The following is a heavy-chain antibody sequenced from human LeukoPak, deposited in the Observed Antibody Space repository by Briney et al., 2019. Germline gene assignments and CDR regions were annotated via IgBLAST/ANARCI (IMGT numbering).Heavy chain of an antibody. CDR2: ISGSGGST. V-gene: IGHV3-23*01. Sequence: GGSLRLSCAASGFTFSSYAMSWVRQAPGKGLEWVSAISGSGGSTYYADSVKGRFTISRDNSKNTLYRQMNSLRAEDTAVYYCAKGTYPMVRGEDYFDYWGQGTLVTVSS. J-gene: IGHJ4*02. CDR3: AKGTYPMVRGEDYFDY. CDR1: GFTFSSYA. D-gene: IGHD3-10*01.